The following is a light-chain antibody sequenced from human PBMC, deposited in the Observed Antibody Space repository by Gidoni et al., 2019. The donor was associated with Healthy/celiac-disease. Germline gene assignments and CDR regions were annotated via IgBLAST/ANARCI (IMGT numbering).Light chain of an antibody. V-gene: IGKV4-1*01. CDR2: WAS. CDR3: QQYYSTPRT. CDR1: QSVLYSSNNKNY. J-gene: IGKJ2*01. Sequence: DIVMTQSPDSLAVSLGERATINCKSSQSVLYSSNNKNYLAWYQQKPGQPPKLLIYWASTRESGVPDRFSVSGSGTDFTLTISSLQAEDVAVYYCQQYYSTPRTFGQGTKLEIK.